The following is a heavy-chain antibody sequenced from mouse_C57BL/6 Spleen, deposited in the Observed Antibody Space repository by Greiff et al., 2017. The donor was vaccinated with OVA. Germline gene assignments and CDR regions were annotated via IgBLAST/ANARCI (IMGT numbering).Heavy chain of an antibody. D-gene: IGHD1-1*01. Sequence: QVQLKQPGAELVKPGASVKLSCKASGYTFTSYWMHWVKQRPGRGLEWIGRIDPNSGGTKYNEKFKSKATLTVDKSSSTAYMQLSSLTSEDSAVYYCAREIFYYGSPDYWGQGTTLTVSS. CDR3: AREIFYYGSPDY. CDR1: GYTFTSYW. J-gene: IGHJ2*01. CDR2: IDPNSGGT. V-gene: IGHV1-72*01.